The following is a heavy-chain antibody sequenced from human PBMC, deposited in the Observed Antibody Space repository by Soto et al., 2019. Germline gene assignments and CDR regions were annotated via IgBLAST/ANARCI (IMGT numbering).Heavy chain of an antibody. D-gene: IGHD3-3*01. Sequence: GGSLRLSCAASGFTFSSYAMSWVRQAPGKGLEWVSAISGSGGSTYYADSVKGRFTISRDNSKNTLYLQMNSLRAEDTAVYYCAKVYYDFWSGYYLAYYFGYWGQGTLVTVSS. CDR3: AKVYYDFWSGYYLAYYFGY. CDR2: ISGSGGST. V-gene: IGHV3-23*01. J-gene: IGHJ4*02. CDR1: GFTFSSYA.